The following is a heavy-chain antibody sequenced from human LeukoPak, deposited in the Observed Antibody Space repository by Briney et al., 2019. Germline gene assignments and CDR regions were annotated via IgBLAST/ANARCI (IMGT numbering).Heavy chain of an antibody. V-gene: IGHV4-4*07. CDR3: ARDFYDILTGSWDWFDP. D-gene: IGHD3-9*01. CDR1: GGSISSYY. J-gene: IGHJ5*02. Sequence: SETLSLTCTVSGGSISSYYWSWIRQPAGKGLEWIGRIYTSGSTNYNPSLKSRATMSVDTSKNQFSLKLSSVTAADTAVYYCARDFYDILTGSWDWFDPWGQGTLVTVSS. CDR2: IYTSGST.